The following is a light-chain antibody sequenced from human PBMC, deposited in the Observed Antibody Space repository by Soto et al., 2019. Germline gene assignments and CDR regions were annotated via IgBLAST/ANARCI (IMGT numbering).Light chain of an antibody. Sequence: EIVLTQSPGTLSLSPGERATLSCRASQSVSSSYLAWYQQKPGQAPRLLIYGASSRDTGIPDRFSGSGSGTDFTLTISRLAPEDFAVYYCQQYCSSPPYTFGQGTKLEIK. CDR1: QSVSSSY. V-gene: IGKV3-20*01. CDR3: QQYCSSPPYT. J-gene: IGKJ2*01. CDR2: GAS.